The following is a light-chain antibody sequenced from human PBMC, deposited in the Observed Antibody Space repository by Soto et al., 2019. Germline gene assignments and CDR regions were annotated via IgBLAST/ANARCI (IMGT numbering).Light chain of an antibody. J-gene: IGLJ1*01. CDR2: DVS. CDR1: SSDVGASNY. CDR3: GLYTTGSTPYV. V-gene: IGLV2-14*01. Sequence: QSALTQPASVSGSPGQSITISCTGTSSDVGASNYVSWYQQHPGKAPKLLIYDVSIRPSGVSNRFSGSKSGNTASLTISGLQAEDEADYHCGLYTTGSTPYVFGTGTKVTVL.